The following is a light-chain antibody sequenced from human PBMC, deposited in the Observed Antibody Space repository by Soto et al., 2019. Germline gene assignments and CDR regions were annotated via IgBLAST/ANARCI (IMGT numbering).Light chain of an antibody. CDR1: QSISTW. V-gene: IGKV1-5*03. CDR3: QQFNRNSWT. Sequence: DIQMTQSPSTLSASVGDRVTITCRASQSISTWLAWYQQKPGKAPKLLIYKASSLQSGVPSRFSGSGSGTEFTLTISSLQPDDFSTYYCQQFNRNSWTFGQGTNVEIK. CDR2: KAS. J-gene: IGKJ1*01.